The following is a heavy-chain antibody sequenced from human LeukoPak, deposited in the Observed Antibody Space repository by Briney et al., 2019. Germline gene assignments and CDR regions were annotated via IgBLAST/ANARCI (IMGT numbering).Heavy chain of an antibody. V-gene: IGHV3-30*03. D-gene: IGHD6-13*01. CDR1: GFTFSSYG. CDR2: VSFDGRNK. Sequence: GRSLRLSCAASGFTFSSYGMHWVRQAPGKGREWVAVVSFDGRNKYYTDSVEGRFAISRDNSKNTLYLQLNSLRAEDTAVYYCAAAGRGIAAAIDYWGQGTLVTVSS. J-gene: IGHJ4*02. CDR3: AAAGRGIAAAIDY.